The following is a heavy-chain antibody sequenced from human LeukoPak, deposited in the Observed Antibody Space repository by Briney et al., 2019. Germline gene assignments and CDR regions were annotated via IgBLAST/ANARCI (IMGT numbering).Heavy chain of an antibody. V-gene: IGHV3-33*01. CDR3: ARGTKYNYYGMDV. J-gene: IGHJ6*02. D-gene: IGHD2-8*01. CDR2: IWYDGSNK. Sequence: GGSLRLSCAASGFTFSNYGMHWVRQAPGKGLECVAVIWYDGSNKYYGDSVKGRFTISRDNSKNTLYLQMNSLRAGDTAVYYCARGTKYNYYGMDVWGQGTTVTVSS. CDR1: GFTFSNYG.